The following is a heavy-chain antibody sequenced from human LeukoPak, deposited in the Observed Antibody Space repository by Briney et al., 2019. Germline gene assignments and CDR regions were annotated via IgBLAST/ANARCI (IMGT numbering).Heavy chain of an antibody. CDR3: VRKTFRVAIIGRVRRDSRDFDY. Sequence: PSETLSLTCTVSSGSISSSSYYWSWIRQPPGKGLDGIGSNYYSGSTYYNPSLKSRVTISVDTSKNQFSLRQDPVTAADTAVYCGVRKTFRVAIIGRVRRDSRDFDYCGQGTLVTVSS. J-gene: IGHJ4*02. D-gene: IGHD3-16*01. V-gene: IGHV4-39*01. CDR1: SGSISSSSYY. CDR2: NYYSGST.